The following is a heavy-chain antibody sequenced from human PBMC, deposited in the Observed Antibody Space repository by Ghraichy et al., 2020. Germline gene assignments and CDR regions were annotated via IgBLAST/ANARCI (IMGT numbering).Heavy chain of an antibody. J-gene: IGHJ6*02. CDR2: IKQDGSEK. V-gene: IGHV3-7*04. Sequence: GGSLRLSCAASGFTFSSYWMSWVRQAPGKGLEWVANIKQDGSEKYYVDSVKGRFTISRDNAKNSLYLHMNSLRAEDTAVYHCARGPVTHYYYYYGMDVWGQGTTVTVSS. CDR1: GFTFSSYW. CDR3: ARGPVTHYYYYYGMDV. D-gene: IGHD4-11*01.